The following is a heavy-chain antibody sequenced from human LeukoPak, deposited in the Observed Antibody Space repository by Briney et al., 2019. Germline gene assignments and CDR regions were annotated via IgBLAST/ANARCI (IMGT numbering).Heavy chain of an antibody. V-gene: IGHV4-59*12. CDR3: AREGSWLELTH. J-gene: IGHJ4*02. CDR1: GGSISSYY. Sequence: SETLSLTCTVSGGSISSYYWSWIRQPPGKGLEWIGYIYYSGSTNYNPSLKSRVTISVDTSKNQFSLKLSSVTAADTAVYYCAREGSWLELTHWGQGTLVTVSS. D-gene: IGHD1-7*01. CDR2: IYYSGST.